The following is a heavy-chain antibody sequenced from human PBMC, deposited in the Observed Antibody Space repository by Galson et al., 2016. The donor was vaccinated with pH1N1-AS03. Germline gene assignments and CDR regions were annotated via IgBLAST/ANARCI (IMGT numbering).Heavy chain of an antibody. V-gene: IGHV1-46*01. CDR1: GYTFTSYY. D-gene: IGHD7-27*01. Sequence: SVKVSCKASGYTFTSYYIHWVRQAPGQGREWMGVINPSDGNTNYAQRFQGRVTMTRDTSTSTVYMELSSLRSDDTAVYYCVRDYWGSWIWGQGTLVTVSS. J-gene: IGHJ4*02. CDR2: INPSDGNT. CDR3: VRDYWGSWI.